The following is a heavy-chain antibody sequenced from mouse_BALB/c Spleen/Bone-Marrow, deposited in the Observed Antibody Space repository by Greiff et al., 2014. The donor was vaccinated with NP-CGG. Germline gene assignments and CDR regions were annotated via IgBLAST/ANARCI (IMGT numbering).Heavy chain of an antibody. D-gene: IGHD2-1*01. V-gene: IGHV1S22*01. CDR3: TKGNYFFDY. Sequence: LQQPGSELVRPGASVKLSCKASGYTFINYWIHWVKQGPGQGLEWIGNFYPGSGTTNYDEKFKTKATLTVDTFSSTAYMQLSSLTSEDSAVYYCTKGNYFFDYWGQGTTLTVSS. CDR2: FYPGSGTT. CDR1: GYTFINYW. J-gene: IGHJ2*01.